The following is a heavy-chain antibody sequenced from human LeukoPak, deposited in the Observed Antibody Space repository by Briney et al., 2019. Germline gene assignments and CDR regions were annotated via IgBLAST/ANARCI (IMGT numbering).Heavy chain of an antibody. J-gene: IGHJ4*02. V-gene: IGHV3-7*01. CDR2: IEKDGSDI. D-gene: IGHD3-16*01. CDR3: ATNTDYRFDY. CDR1: GFPFSAHW. Sequence: PGGSLRLSCATSGFPFSAHWMSWVRQAPGKGLEWVANIEKDGSDIHYADSVRGRFTISRDNTQTSQWPQMNSLRVEDTAIYYCATNTDYRFDYWGQGILVTVSS.